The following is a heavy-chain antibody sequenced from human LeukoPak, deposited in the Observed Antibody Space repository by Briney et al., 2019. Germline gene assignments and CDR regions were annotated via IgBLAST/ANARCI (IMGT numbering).Heavy chain of an antibody. Sequence: GGSLRPSCAVSGFTLSGSVIHWVRQAAGKGLEWVGRIRSKRNNYATAYAASVKGRFTISRDDSKNTVYLHMDSLKTEDTALYYCSRLEDTSPIEVALDIWGQGTVVPVSS. V-gene: IGHV3-73*01. CDR1: GFTLSGSV. D-gene: IGHD2-2*01. CDR3: SRLEDTSPIEVALDI. CDR2: IRSKRNNYAT. J-gene: IGHJ3*02.